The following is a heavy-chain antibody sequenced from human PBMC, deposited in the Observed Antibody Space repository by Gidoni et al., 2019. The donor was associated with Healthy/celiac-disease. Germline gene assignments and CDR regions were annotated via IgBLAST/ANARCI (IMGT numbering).Heavy chain of an antibody. V-gene: IGHV1-18*01. Sequence: QVQLVQSGAEVKKPGASVQVSCKASGYTFTSYGISWVRQAPGQGLEWMGWISAYNGNTNYAQKLQGRVTMTTDTSTSTAYMELRSLRSDDTAVYYCARVDDYVWGSFASRAFDIWGQGTMVTVSS. CDR3: ARVDDYVWGSFASRAFDI. CDR2: ISAYNGNT. D-gene: IGHD3-16*01. CDR1: GYTFTSYG. J-gene: IGHJ3*02.